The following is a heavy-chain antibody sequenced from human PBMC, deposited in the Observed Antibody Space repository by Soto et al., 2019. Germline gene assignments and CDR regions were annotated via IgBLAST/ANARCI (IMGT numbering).Heavy chain of an antibody. CDR3: ASHYGDSL. CDR2: INPNSGGT. V-gene: IGHV1-2*02. J-gene: IGHJ4*02. Sequence: EASVKVSCKASGGTFSSYAISWARQAPGQGLEWMGWINPNSGGTNYAQKFQGRVTMTRDTSISTAYMELSRLRSDDTAVYYCASHYGDSLWGQGTLVTVSS. D-gene: IGHD4-17*01. CDR1: GGTFSSYA.